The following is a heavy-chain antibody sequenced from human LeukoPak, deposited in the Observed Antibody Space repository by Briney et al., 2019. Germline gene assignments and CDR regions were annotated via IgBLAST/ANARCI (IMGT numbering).Heavy chain of an antibody. D-gene: IGHD4-17*01. CDR3: AKGRNDYGDAALNY. V-gene: IGHV3-23*01. CDR2: IGGNGGST. Sequence: GGSLRLSCAAPGFTFSSYAMSWVRQAPGKGLEWVSTIGGNGGSTYYADSVKGRFTISRDNSKNTLYLQVNSLRAEDTAGYYCAKGRNDYGDAALNYWGQGTLVTVSS. J-gene: IGHJ4*02. CDR1: GFTFSSYA.